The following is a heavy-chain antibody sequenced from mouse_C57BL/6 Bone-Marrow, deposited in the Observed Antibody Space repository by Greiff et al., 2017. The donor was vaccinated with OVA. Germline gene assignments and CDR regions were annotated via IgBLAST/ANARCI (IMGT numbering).Heavy chain of an antibody. V-gene: IGHV5-6*02. CDR3: ARRSDYDSYFDY. D-gene: IGHD2-4*01. Sequence: DVMLVESGGDLVKPGGSLKLSCAASGFTFSSYGMSWVRQTPDKRLEWVATISSGGSYTYYPDSVKGRFTISRDNAKNTLYLQMSSLKSEDTAMYYCARRSDYDSYFDYWGQGTTLTVSS. J-gene: IGHJ2*01. CDR2: ISSGGSYT. CDR1: GFTFSSYG.